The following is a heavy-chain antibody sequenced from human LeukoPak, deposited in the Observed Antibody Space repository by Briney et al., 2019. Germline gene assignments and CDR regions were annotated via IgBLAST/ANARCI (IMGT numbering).Heavy chain of an antibody. CDR3: ARTQGRFYGSGSYEGFDY. V-gene: IGHV3-33*08. J-gene: IGHJ4*02. CDR2: IWYDGSKK. D-gene: IGHD3-10*01. Sequence: GGSLRLSCAASGFTVSSNYMSWVRQAPGKGLEWVAVIWYDGSKKYYSDSVKGRFTISRDNSKKTLYVQMDSLRAEDTAVYYCARTQGRFYGSGSYEGFDYWGQGTLVTVST. CDR1: GFTVSSNY.